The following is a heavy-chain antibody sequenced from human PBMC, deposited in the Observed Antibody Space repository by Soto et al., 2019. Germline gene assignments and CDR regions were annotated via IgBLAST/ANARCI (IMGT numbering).Heavy chain of an antibody. CDR3: ASRQYNWNDAAPTWGFKKYYYYGMDV. V-gene: IGHV1-69*13. CDR1: GGTFSSYA. J-gene: IGHJ6*02. D-gene: IGHD1-20*01. Sequence: SVKVSCKASGGTFSSYAISWVRQAPGQGLEWMGGIIPIFGTANYAQKFQGRVTITADESTSTAYMELSSLRSEDTAVYYCASRQYNWNDAAPTWGFKKYYYYGMDVWGQGTTVTVSS. CDR2: IIPIFGTA.